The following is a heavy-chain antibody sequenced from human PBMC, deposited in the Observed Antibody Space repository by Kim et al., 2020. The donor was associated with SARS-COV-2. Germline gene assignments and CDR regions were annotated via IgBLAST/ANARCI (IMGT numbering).Heavy chain of an antibody. J-gene: IGHJ3*02. V-gene: IGHV3-23*01. CDR2: ISGGGANP. CDR3: AKSLFGYGSDALGI. Sequence: GGSLRLSCAASGFTFSHYAMTWVRQAPGKGLEWVSSISGGGANPYYADSVKGRFTISRDNSKNTLYLQMNSLTGDDTAVYYCAKSLFGYGSDALGIW. CDR1: GFTFSHYA. D-gene: IGHD5-18*01.